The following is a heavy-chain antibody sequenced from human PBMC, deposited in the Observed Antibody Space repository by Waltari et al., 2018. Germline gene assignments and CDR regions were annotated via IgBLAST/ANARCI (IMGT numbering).Heavy chain of an antibody. CDR1: GGSISTNYT. V-gene: IGHV4-39*01. J-gene: IGHJ1*01. D-gene: IGHD4-17*01. CDR3: GRIAVGDEGGYFQY. Sequence: QLQLQESGPGLVKPSETLSLTCTVSGGSISTNYTGGWIRQPPGKGLEWMGNMHYRGSTFYYPSLESRGTISLYTWKNQSSLRLSSVGAADTAVYFCGRIAVGDEGGYFQYWGQGTLVTVSS. CDR2: MHYRGST.